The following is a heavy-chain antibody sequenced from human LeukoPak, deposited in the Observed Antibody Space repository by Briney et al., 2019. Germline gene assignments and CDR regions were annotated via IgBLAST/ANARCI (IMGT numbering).Heavy chain of an antibody. CDR2: ISGSGGST. J-gene: IGHJ4*02. CDR3: ARSPAIAAAGLFDY. CDR1: GFTFSSYA. D-gene: IGHD6-13*01. Sequence: GGSLRLSCAASGFTFSSYAMSGVRQAPGKGLEWVSAISGSGGSTYYADSVKGRFTISRDNSKNTLYLQMNSLRAEDTAVYYCARSPAIAAAGLFDYWGQGTLVTVSS. V-gene: IGHV3-23*01.